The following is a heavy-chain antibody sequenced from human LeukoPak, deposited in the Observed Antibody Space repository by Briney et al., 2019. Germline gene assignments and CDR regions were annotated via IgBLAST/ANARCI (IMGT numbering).Heavy chain of an antibody. J-gene: IGHJ4*02. CDR1: GFTFSSYD. D-gene: IGHD6-19*01. CDR2: ISGSGGST. Sequence: PGGSLRLSCAASGFTFSSYDMSWVRQAPGKGLEWVSAISGSGGSTYYADSVKGRFTISRDNSKNTLYLQMNSLRAEDTAVYYCAISQWLEYYFDYWGQGTLVTVSS. CDR3: AISQWLEYYFDY. V-gene: IGHV3-23*01.